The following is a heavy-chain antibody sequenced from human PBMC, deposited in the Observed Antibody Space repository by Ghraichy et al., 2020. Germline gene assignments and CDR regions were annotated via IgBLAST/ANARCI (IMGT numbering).Heavy chain of an antibody. CDR1: GFTFSSYW. CDR3: AGAVGAMEAY. Sequence: GGSLRLSCAASGFTFSSYWMHWVRQAPGKGLEWVANINQDGSVNYYVDSVKGRFTISRDNAKNSLYLQMNTLRAEDTAVYYCAGAVGAMEAYWGQGTLVTVSS. D-gene: IGHD1-26*01. CDR2: INQDGSVN. J-gene: IGHJ4*02. V-gene: IGHV3-7*03.